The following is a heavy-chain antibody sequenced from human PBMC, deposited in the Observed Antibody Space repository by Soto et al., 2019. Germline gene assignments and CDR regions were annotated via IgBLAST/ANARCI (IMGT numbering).Heavy chain of an antibody. CDR3: ARAGILFSGVIVFYGMDV. V-gene: IGHV1-8*01. D-gene: IGHD3-3*01. CDR1: GYSFTRHD. CDR2: INPSSGNT. J-gene: IGHJ6*02. Sequence: QVQLVQSGAEVKKPGASVKVSCKASGYSFTRHDINWVRQAPGQGLEWMGWINPSSGNTGYAQRFLGRLTMTTDTSTSTAYMELSGLKSEDPAIYYSARAGILFSGVIVFYGMDVWGQGTTVTVPS.